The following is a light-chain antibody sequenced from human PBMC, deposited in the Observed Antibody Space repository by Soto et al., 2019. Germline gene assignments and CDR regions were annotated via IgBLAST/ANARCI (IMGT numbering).Light chain of an antibody. CDR1: SSNIGAGYD. J-gene: IGLJ3*02. Sequence: HSVLTQPPSVSGAPGQRVTISCTGSSSNIGAGYDVHWYQQLPGTAPKLLIYGNSNRPSGVPDRFSGSKSGTSASLAITGLQAEDEADYYCQSYDSSLSGWVFGGGTKLT. V-gene: IGLV1-40*01. CDR2: GNS. CDR3: QSYDSSLSGWV.